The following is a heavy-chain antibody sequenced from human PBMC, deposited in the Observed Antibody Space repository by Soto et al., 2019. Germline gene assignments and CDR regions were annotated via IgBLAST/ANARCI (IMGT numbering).Heavy chain of an antibody. J-gene: IGHJ4*02. D-gene: IGHD6-6*01. CDR1: GYTFTDYY. CDR2: INPQSGGT. CDR3: ARVPYFFEYSSPTPAYPFDY. V-gene: IGHV1-2*04. Sequence: QVQLVQSGAEVKNPGASVKVPCRTSGYTFTDYYLHWVRQAPGQGLEWMGWINPQSGGTNYAQRFRDWVTLTRDSSISTAYMELTMLNSDSTALYYCARVPYFFEYSSPTPAYPFDYWGQGALVTVSS.